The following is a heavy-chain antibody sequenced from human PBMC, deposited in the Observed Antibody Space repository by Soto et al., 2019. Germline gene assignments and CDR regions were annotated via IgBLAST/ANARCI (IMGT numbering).Heavy chain of an antibody. V-gene: IGHV1-69*13. CDR2: IIPIFGTA. Sequence: VKGPCQASGVTVSSYTISGVGQARRQGLEWMGGIIPIFGTANYAPKLQGRVTITADESTSTAYMELSSLRSEDTAVYYCAREAPPGTYYDFWSGYYIWGQGTLVTVSS. CDR3: AREAPPGTYYDFWSGYYI. D-gene: IGHD3-3*01. CDR1: GVTVSSYT. J-gene: IGHJ4*02.